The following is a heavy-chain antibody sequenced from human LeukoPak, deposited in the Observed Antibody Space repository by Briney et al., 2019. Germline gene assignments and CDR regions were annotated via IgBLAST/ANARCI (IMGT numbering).Heavy chain of an antibody. D-gene: IGHD6-19*01. J-gene: IGHJ5*02. CDR2: IYYDGSNE. CDR1: GFTFNKYG. V-gene: IGHV3-33*06. Sequence: GKSLRLSCTTSGFTFNKYGMHWVRQAPGKGLEWVALIYYDGSNEHYADSVKGRFTISRDDSKSTVYLQMNSLRAEDTAVYYCAKDRGSGWNNWFDPWGQGTLVTVSS. CDR3: AKDRGSGWNNWFDP.